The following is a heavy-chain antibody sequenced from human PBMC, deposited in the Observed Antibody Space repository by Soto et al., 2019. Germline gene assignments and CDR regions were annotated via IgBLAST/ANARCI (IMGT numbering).Heavy chain of an antibody. CDR2: TYYTGSP. J-gene: IGHJ4*02. Sequence: SETLSLTCTVSGDSISSYYWSWIRQPPEKGLEWIGYTYYTGSPSYNPSLKSRVTISIDASKKQFSLNLNSVTAADTAVYYCARRKDSRGGWVYFDYWGQGILVTVSS. V-gene: IGHV4-59*08. CDR1: GDSISSYY. D-gene: IGHD6-19*01. CDR3: ARRKDSRGGWVYFDY.